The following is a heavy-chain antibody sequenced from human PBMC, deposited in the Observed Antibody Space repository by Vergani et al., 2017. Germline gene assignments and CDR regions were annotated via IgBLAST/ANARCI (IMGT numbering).Heavy chain of an antibody. CDR2: IYYSGST. Sequence: QLQLQESGPGLVKPSGTLSLTCTVSGGSISSSTYYWGWIRQPPGKGLEWIGSIYYSGSTYYNPSIHSRVTISVDTSKNQSSLKLSSVTAADPAVYYCARGMATVTRYFELWGRGTLVTVSS. V-gene: IGHV4-39*01. CDR1: GGSISSSTYY. CDR3: ARGMATVTRYFEL. J-gene: IGHJ2*01. D-gene: IGHD5-24*01.